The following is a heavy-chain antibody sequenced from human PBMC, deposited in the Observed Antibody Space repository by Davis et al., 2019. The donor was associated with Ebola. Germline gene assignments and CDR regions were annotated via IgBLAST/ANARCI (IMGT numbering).Heavy chain of an antibody. CDR1: GFTFSSYS. D-gene: IGHD3-3*01. Sequence: PGGSLRLSCAASGFTFSSYSMNWVRQAPGKGLEWVSSISSSSSYIYYADSVKGRFTISRDNAKNSLYLQMNSLRAEDTAVYYCARVYYDFWSGYYWDYYYYGMDVWGQGTTVTVSS. CDR2: ISSSSSYI. CDR3: ARVYYDFWSGYYWDYYYYGMDV. V-gene: IGHV3-21*01. J-gene: IGHJ6*02.